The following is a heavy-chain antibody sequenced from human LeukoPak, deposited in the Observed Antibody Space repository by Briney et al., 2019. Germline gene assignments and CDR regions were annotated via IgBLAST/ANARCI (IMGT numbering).Heavy chain of an antibody. D-gene: IGHD4-17*01. V-gene: IGHV3-23*01. CDR3: AKGPGGIAVTTFDY. CDR1: GFTLSNYV. Sequence: GGSLRLSCAASGFTLSNYVMSWVRQAPGKGLEWVSGISGSGGSTYYADPVKGRFTISRDNSKNTLYLQMNSLRAEDTAIYYCAKGPGGIAVTTFDYWGQGTLVTVSS. J-gene: IGHJ4*02. CDR2: ISGSGGST.